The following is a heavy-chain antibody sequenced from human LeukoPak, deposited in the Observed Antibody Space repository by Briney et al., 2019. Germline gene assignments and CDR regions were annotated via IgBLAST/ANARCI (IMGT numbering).Heavy chain of an antibody. J-gene: IGHJ2*01. CDR3: ARDWHWGFDL. Sequence: ASVKVSCKASGYSFTSYYIHWVRQAPGQGLEWMGIINPSGGSTNSAQKFQGRVTMTRDTSTNTVYMELSSLRSEDTAVYYCARDWHWGFDLWGRGTLVTVSS. CDR1: GYSFTSYY. V-gene: IGHV1-46*01. CDR2: INPSGGST.